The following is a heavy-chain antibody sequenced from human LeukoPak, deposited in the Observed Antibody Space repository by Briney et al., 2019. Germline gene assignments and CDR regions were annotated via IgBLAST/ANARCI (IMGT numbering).Heavy chain of an antibody. CDR3: ATVNCGGDCYSPSYVDY. D-gene: IGHD2-21*02. Sequence: GGSLRLSCAASGFTFSSYSMNWVRQAPGKGLGWVSSISSSSSYIYYADLVKGRFTISRDNAKNSLYLQMNSLRAEDTAVYYCATVNCGGDCYSPSYVDYWGQGALVTVSS. CDR2: ISSSSSYI. CDR1: GFTFSSYS. V-gene: IGHV3-21*01. J-gene: IGHJ4*02.